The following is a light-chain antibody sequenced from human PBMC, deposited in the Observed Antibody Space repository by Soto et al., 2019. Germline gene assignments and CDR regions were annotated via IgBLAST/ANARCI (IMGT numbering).Light chain of an antibody. Sequence: EIVMTQSPPSLTVTPGEPASSSCRSSQRLLHSNGNNFLDWYLQKPGQSPQLLIYLGFNRASGVPDRVSGSGAGTDFTLKISRLEAEDVGVYYCMQALQTPYTFGQGTKLEIK. J-gene: IGKJ2*01. V-gene: IGKV2-28*01. CDR3: MQALQTPYT. CDR2: LGF. CDR1: QRLLHSNGNNF.